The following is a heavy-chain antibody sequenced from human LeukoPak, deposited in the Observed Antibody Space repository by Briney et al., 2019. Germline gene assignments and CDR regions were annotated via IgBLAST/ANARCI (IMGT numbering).Heavy chain of an antibody. J-gene: IGHJ4*02. CDR2: ISSDGSDK. D-gene: IGHD6-19*01. Sequence: GGSLRLSCAASGFAFSSHAMHWVRQAPGKGLEWVTIISSDGSDKRYADSVKGRFTISRDNSKNTLYLEMNSLRIDDTAVYYCASWAGGAQAGILGVGLFDYCGQGTLVTVSS. CDR3: ASWAGGAQAGILGVGLFDY. V-gene: IGHV3-30*14. CDR1: GFAFSSHA.